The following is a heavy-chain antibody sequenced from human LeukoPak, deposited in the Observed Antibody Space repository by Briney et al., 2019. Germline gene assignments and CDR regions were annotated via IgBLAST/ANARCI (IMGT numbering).Heavy chain of an antibody. CDR1: GYTFTSYY. Sequence: ASVKVSCKASGYTFTSYYMHWVRQAPGQGLEWMGIINPSGGSTSYAQKFQGRVTMTRDTSTSTVYTELSSLRSEDTAVYYCARTGLGGYNYIPDPFDYWGQGTLVTVSS. V-gene: IGHV1-46*01. D-gene: IGHD5-24*01. J-gene: IGHJ4*02. CDR2: INPSGGST. CDR3: ARTGLGGYNYIPDPFDY.